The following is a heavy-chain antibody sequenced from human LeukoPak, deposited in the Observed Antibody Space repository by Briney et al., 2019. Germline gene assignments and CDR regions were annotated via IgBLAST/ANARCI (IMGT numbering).Heavy chain of an antibody. Sequence: GGSLRLSCAASGFTFSSYWMSWVRQAPGKGLEWVANIKQDGSEKYYVDSVKGRFTISRDNAKNSLYLQMNSLRAEDTAVYYCASDSYCGGDCYSGYFDYWGQGTLVTVSS. D-gene: IGHD2-21*02. CDR1: GFTFSSYW. V-gene: IGHV3-7*01. CDR3: ASDSYCGGDCYSGYFDY. CDR2: IKQDGSEK. J-gene: IGHJ4*02.